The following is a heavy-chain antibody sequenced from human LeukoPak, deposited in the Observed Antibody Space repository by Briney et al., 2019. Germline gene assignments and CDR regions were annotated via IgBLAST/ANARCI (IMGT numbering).Heavy chain of an antibody. CDR1: GYTFTSYD. D-gene: IGHD6-19*01. CDR2: MNPNSGNT. V-gene: IGHV1-8*01. CDR3: ARGQVGSSGWNYYYYYGMDV. Sequence: GASAKVSCKASGYTFTSYDINWVRQATGQGLEWMGWMNPNSGNTGYAQKFQGRVTMTRNTSISTAYMELSSLRSEDTAVYYCARGQVGSSGWNYYYYYGMDVWGQGTTVTVSS. J-gene: IGHJ6*02.